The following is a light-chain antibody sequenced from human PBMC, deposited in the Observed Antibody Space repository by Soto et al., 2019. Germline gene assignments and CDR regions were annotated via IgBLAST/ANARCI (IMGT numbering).Light chain of an antibody. Sequence: DIQMTQSPSSLSASVGDRVTITCQASQDIRNRLNWHQFKPGKAPKLLIYDAFNLEAGVPSRFSGSGYGTTFVLTISSLQPEDSETYYYHQHYNLPVTFGGGTKVEIK. J-gene: IGKJ4*01. V-gene: IGKV1-33*01. CDR2: DAF. CDR3: HQHYNLPVT. CDR1: QDIRNR.